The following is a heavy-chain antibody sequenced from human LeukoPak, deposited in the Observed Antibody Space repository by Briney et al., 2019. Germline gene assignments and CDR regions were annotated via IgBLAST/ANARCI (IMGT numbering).Heavy chain of an antibody. V-gene: IGHV1-2*02. CDR3: ARAPMIVVVFPPRLDF. CDR1: GYTFTGYY. Sequence: ASVKVSCKTSGYTFTGYYMHWVRQAPGQGLEWMGWINPNTGGTNYAQKFQGRVTMTSDTSISTAYMELSSLKSDNTAMYYCARAPMIVVVFPPRLDFWGQGTLVTVSS. D-gene: IGHD3-22*01. J-gene: IGHJ4*02. CDR2: INPNTGGT.